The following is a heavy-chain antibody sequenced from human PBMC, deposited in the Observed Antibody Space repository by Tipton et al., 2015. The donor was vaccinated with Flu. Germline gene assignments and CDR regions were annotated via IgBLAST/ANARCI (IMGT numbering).Heavy chain of an antibody. Sequence: SLRLSCAASGFTFSSFAMNWVRQTPGKGLEWVAHINQSGSEKGYVDSVKGRFTISRDNAKNSLYLQMNSLRVEDTAFYYCARFAGGPWGQGTLVTVSS. D-gene: IGHD3-16*01. CDR3: ARFAGGP. CDR1: GFTFSSFA. V-gene: IGHV3-7*01. CDR2: INQSGSEK. J-gene: IGHJ5*02.